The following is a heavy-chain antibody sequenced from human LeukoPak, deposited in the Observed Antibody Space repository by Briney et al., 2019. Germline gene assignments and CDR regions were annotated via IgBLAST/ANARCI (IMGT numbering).Heavy chain of an antibody. CDR2: IGSSPSTI. CDR3: ARVIWDDYGDY. J-gene: IGHJ4*02. CDR1: GFTFSSYN. D-gene: IGHD3-16*01. Sequence: GGSLRLSCAASGFTFSSYNMNWVRQAPGKGLEWVSYIGSSPSTIYYADSVKGRFTISRDNAKNSLYLQMNSLRAEDTAVYYCARVIWDDYGDYWGQGTLVTVSS. V-gene: IGHV3-48*04.